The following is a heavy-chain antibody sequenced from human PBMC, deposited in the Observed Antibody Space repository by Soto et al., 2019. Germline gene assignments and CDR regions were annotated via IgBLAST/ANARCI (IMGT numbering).Heavy chain of an antibody. D-gene: IGHD4-17*01. Sequence: QITLKESGPTLVKPTQTLTLTCTFSGFSLTTQGVHVGWIRQPPGKALEWLALIYWDDNEVYSPSLKNRLTTPKNPSKRQVVLTRPTVDLVDTATYNCVYRDFGDYFFQFWGQGILVNVPS. CDR1: GFSLTTQGVH. CDR2: IYWDDNE. J-gene: IGHJ4*02. CDR3: VYRDFGDYFFQF. V-gene: IGHV2-5*02.